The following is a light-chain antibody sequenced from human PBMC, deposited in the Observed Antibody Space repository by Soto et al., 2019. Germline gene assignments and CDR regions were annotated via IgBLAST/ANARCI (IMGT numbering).Light chain of an antibody. J-gene: IGLJ2*01. CDR3: AVWDDGLQTRV. V-gene: IGLV1-44*01. CDR2: GQN. CDR1: SSNIGSYT. Sequence: QSVLTQPPSASGTPGQRVTISCSGSSSNIGSYTVNWYQQLPGTAPKLLIYGQNQRPSGVPDRFSGSKSGTSASLAISGLQSEDEADYYCAVWDDGLQTRVFGGGTKLTVL.